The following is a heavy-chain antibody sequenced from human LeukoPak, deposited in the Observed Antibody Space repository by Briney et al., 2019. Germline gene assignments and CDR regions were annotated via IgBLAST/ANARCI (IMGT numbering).Heavy chain of an antibody. V-gene: IGHV4-59*01. CDR2: TYYTGST. Sequence: PETLSLTCTLPGASISNYYWSWIRQPPGKGLEWIGYTYYTGSTNYNPALKSRVTMSVDTSKNQFSLKLTSVTAADTAVYFCARVGTRGYSYGRFDYWGQGTLLTVSS. D-gene: IGHD5-18*01. J-gene: IGHJ4*02. CDR1: GASISNYY. CDR3: ARVGTRGYSYGRFDY.